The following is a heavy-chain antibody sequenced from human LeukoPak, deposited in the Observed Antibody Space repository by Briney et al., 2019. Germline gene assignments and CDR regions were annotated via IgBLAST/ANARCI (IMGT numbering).Heavy chain of an antibody. Sequence: ASVKVSCKASGYTFTGYYTHWVRQAPGQGLEWMGWINPNSGGTNYAQKFQGRVTMTRDTSISTAYMELSRLRSDDTAVYYCARVDGYYDSSGYYYFLDYWGQGTLVTVSS. CDR2: INPNSGGT. CDR1: GYTFTGYY. V-gene: IGHV1-2*02. J-gene: IGHJ4*02. D-gene: IGHD3-22*01. CDR3: ARVDGYYDSSGYYYFLDY.